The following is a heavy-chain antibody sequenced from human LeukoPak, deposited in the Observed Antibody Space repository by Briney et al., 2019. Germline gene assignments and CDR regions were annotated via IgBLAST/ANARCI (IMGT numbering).Heavy chain of an antibody. V-gene: IGHV6-1*01. J-gene: IGHJ4*02. D-gene: IGHD3-10*01. CDR2: AFYRSQWYN. Sequence: SQTLSLTCAIFGDSVSSNSAAWNWIRQSPSRGLEWLGRAFYRSQWYNDYAVSVKGRIAINPDTSKNQFSLKLSSVTAADTAVYYCARARAPPPTVSEVKWFGESFDYWGQGTLVTVSS. CDR3: ARARAPPPTVSEVKWFGESFDY. CDR1: GDSVSSNSAA.